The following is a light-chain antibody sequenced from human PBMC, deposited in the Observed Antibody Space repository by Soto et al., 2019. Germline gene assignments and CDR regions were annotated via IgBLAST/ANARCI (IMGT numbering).Light chain of an antibody. Sequence: QSVLTQPASVSGSPGQSITISCTGTSSDVGGYNYVSWYQQRPGKAPKLMIYEVSNRPSGVSNRFSGSKSGNTASLTISGLQAEDEADYYCSSYTSSSFYVFGTGTKVTVL. J-gene: IGLJ1*01. V-gene: IGLV2-14*01. CDR2: EVS. CDR3: SSYTSSSFYV. CDR1: SSDVGGYNY.